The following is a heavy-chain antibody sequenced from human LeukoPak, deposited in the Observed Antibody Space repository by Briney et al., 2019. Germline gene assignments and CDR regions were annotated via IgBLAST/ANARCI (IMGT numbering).Heavy chain of an antibody. CDR1: GFTFSSHG. Sequence: GGSLRLSCAASGFTFSSHGMHWVRQAPGKGLEWVAVIWYDGSNKYYADSVKGRFTISRDNSKNTLYLQMNSLRAEDTAVYYCRADGDAFDIWGQGTMITVSS. CDR2: IWYDGSNK. CDR3: RADGDAFDI. J-gene: IGHJ3*02. D-gene: IGHD5-24*01. V-gene: IGHV3-33*01.